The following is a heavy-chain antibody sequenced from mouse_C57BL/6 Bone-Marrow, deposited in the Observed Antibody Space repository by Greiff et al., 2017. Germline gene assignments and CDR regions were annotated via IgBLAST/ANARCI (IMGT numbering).Heavy chain of an antibody. Sequence: LVESGAELARPGASVKLSCKASGYTFTSYGISWVKQRTGQGLEWIGEIYPRSGNTYYNEKFKGKATLTADKSSSTAYMELRRLTSEDSAVYFCAAQGLYFDYWGQDTTLTVSS. CDR1: GYTFTSYG. CDR3: AAQGLYFDY. J-gene: IGHJ2*01. V-gene: IGHV1-81*01. CDR2: IYPRSGNT.